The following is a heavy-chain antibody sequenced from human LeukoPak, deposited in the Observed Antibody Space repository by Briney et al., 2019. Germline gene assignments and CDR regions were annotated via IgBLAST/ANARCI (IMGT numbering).Heavy chain of an antibody. J-gene: IGHJ4*02. CDR2: IIPIFGTA. V-gene: IGHV1-69*13. CDR1: GYTFTSYY. CDR3: ARGTTVVSWAYYFDY. D-gene: IGHD4-23*01. Sequence: SVKVSCKASGYTFTSYYMHWVRQAPGQGLEWMGGIIPIFGTANYAQKFQGRVTITADESTSTAYMELSSLRSEDTAVYYCARGTTVVSWAYYFDYWGQGTLVTVSS.